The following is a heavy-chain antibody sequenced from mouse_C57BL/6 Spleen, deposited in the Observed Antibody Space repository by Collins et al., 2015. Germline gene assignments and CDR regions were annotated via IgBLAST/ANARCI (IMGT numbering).Heavy chain of an antibody. D-gene: IGHD1-2*01. J-gene: IGHJ4*01. CDR1: GYSITSGYY. CDR2: ISYDGSN. Sequence: DVQLQESGPGLVKPSQSLSLTCSVTGYSITSGYYWNWIRQFPGNKLEWMGYISYDGSNNYNPSLKNRISITRDTSKNQFFLKLNSVTTEDTATYYCARDYGYAGSSMDYWGQGTSVTVSS. V-gene: IGHV3-6*02. CDR3: ARDYGYAGSSMDY.